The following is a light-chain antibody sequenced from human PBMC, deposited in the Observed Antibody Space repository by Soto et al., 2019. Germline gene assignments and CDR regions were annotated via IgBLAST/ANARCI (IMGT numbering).Light chain of an antibody. CDR3: QQYDNWPRT. V-gene: IGKV3-15*01. CDR2: GAS. Sequence: EIVMAQYPATLSVSPGERATLSCKASQSVSSNLAWYQQKPGQAPRLLIYGASTRAIGIPARFSGSRSGTEFTLTISSLQSEDFAVYYCQQYDNWPRTFGQGTKVEIK. J-gene: IGKJ1*01. CDR1: QSVSSN.